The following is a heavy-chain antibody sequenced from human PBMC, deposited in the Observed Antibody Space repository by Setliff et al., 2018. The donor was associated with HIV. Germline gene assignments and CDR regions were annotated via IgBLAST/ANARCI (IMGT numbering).Heavy chain of an antibody. CDR2: INHSGST. CDR3: ARDSSSWYLLGRGIWFDP. J-gene: IGHJ5*02. Sequence: PSETLSLTCAVYGGSFNGYSWTWIRQPPGKGLEWIGGINHSGSTNYNPSLKSRVTISVDTSKSQFSLRLNSVTATDTALYYCARDSSSWYLLGRGIWFDPWGQGTLVTVSS. D-gene: IGHD6-13*01. CDR1: GGSFNGYS. V-gene: IGHV4-34*01.